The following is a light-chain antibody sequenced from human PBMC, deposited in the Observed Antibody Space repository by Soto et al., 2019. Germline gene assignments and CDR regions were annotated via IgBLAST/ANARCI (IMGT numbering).Light chain of an antibody. CDR2: EVS. Sequence: QSVLTQHASVSGSPGQSITISCTGTSSDVGGYNYVSWYQQHPGKAPKLMIYEVSNRPSGVSNRFSGSKSGNTASLTISGLQAEDEADYYCSSYTSSSIPVVFGGGTKVTVL. V-gene: IGLV2-14*01. CDR1: SSDVGGYNY. CDR3: SSYTSSSIPVV. J-gene: IGLJ2*01.